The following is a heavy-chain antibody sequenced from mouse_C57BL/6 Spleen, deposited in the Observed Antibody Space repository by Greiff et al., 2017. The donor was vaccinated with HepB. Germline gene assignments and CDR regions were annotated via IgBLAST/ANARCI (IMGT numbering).Heavy chain of an antibody. V-gene: IGHV5-4*01. CDR1: GFTFSSYA. Sequence: EVKLVESGGGLVKPGGSLKLSCAASGFTFSSYAMSWVRQTPEKRLEWVATISDGGSYTYYPDNVKGRFTISRDNAKNNLYLQMSHLKSEDTAMYYCAREGGYHYFDYWGQGTTLTVSS. CDR2: ISDGGSYT. CDR3: AREGGYHYFDY. D-gene: IGHD2-2*01. J-gene: IGHJ2*01.